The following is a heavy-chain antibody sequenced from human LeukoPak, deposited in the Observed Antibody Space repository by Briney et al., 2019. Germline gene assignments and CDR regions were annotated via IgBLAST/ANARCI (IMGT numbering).Heavy chain of an antibody. J-gene: IGHJ5*02. CDR1: GYTFTSYG. CDR3: ARDRTRIAVAGTNWFDP. Sequence: ASVTVSCQASGYTFTSYGISWVRQAPGQGREGMGWISAYNGNTNYAQKLQGRVTMTTDTSTSTAYMELRSLRSDDTAVYYCARDRTRIAVAGTNWFDPWGQGTLVTVSS. D-gene: IGHD6-19*01. V-gene: IGHV1-18*01. CDR2: ISAYNGNT.